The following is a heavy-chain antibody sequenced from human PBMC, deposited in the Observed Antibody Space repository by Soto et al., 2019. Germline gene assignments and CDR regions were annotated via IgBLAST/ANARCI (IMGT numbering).Heavy chain of an antibody. Sequence: QVQLVQSGAEVKKPGSSVKVSCKASGGTFSSYAISWVRQAPGQGLEWMGGIIPIFGTANYAQKFQGRVTITADESTSTAYMELSSLRSEGTAVYYCARGHGGYDYPYYYYGMDVWGQGTTVTVSS. V-gene: IGHV1-69*12. CDR2: IIPIFGTA. CDR3: ARGHGGYDYPYYYYGMDV. D-gene: IGHD5-12*01. J-gene: IGHJ6*02. CDR1: GGTFSSYA.